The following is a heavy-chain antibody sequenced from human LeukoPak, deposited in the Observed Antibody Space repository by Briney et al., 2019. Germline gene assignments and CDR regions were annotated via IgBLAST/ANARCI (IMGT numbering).Heavy chain of an antibody. CDR3: AREIAVAGTPHYYGMDV. D-gene: IGHD6-19*01. Sequence: SVKVSCKASGGTFSSYAISWVRQAPGQGLEWMGRIIPILGIANYAQKFQGRVTITADKSTSTAYMELGSLRSEDTAVYYCAREIAVAGTPHYYGMDVWGQGTTVTVSS. V-gene: IGHV1-69*04. J-gene: IGHJ6*02. CDR2: IIPILGIA. CDR1: GGTFSSYA.